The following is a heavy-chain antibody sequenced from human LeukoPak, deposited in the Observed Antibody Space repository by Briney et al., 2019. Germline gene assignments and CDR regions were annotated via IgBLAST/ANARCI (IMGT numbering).Heavy chain of an antibody. CDR2: TNGSGGST. D-gene: IGHD1-26*01. CDR3: ASFIDYYYYYMDV. J-gene: IGHJ6*03. V-gene: IGHV3-23*01. CDR1: GFTFSSYA. Sequence: GGSLRLSCAASGFTFSSYAMSWVRQAPGKGLEWVSATNGSGGSTYYADSVKGRFTISRDNSKNTLYLQMNSLRAEDTAVYYCASFIDYYYYYMDVWGKGTTVTVSS.